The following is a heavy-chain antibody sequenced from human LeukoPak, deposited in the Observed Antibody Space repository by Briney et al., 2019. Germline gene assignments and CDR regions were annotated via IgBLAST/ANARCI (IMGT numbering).Heavy chain of an antibody. D-gene: IGHD2-15*01. Sequence: GGSLRLSCAASGFTFSSYAMSWVRQAPGKGLEWVSAISGGGGSTYYADSVKGRFTISRDNSKNTLYLQMNSLRAEDTAVYYCARESRDCSGGSCYFYWGQGTLVTVSS. CDR2: ISGGGGST. J-gene: IGHJ4*02. CDR1: GFTFSSYA. CDR3: ARESRDCSGGSCYFY. V-gene: IGHV3-23*01.